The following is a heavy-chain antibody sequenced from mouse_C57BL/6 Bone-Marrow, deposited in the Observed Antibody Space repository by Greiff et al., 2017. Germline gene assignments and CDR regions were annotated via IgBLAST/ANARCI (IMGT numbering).Heavy chain of an antibody. CDR2: IYPGGGYT. CDR1: GYTFTHYW. J-gene: IGHJ2*01. D-gene: IGHD2-4*01. Sequence: QVQLQQSGAELVRPGASVKMSCKASGYTFTHYWIDWAKQRPGHGLEWIGDIYPGGGYTNYNEKFKGKATLTADKSSSTAYMQFSSLTSEDSAIYYCARMITSYYFDYWGQGTTLTVAS. CDR3: ARMITSYYFDY. V-gene: IGHV1-63*01.